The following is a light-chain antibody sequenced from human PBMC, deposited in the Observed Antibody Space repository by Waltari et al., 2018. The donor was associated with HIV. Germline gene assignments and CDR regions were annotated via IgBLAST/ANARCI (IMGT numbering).Light chain of an antibody. CDR3: ASWDDNLNSWV. Sequence: QSVVTQPPSASGTPGQRVTISCSGSDSIIGSNYVYWYQDLPGTAPKLLIYKNNQRSSGVPDRFSGSKSDTSASLAISGLRSEDEADYYCASWDDNLNSWVFGGGTKLTVL. CDR1: DSIIGSNY. J-gene: IGLJ3*02. V-gene: IGLV1-47*01. CDR2: KNN.